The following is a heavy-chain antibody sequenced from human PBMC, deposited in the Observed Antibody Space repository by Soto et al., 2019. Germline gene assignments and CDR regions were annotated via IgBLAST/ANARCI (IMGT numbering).Heavy chain of an antibody. J-gene: IGHJ4*02. V-gene: IGHV1-8*01. D-gene: IGHD3-10*01. Sequence: SEQLSCKASVNGFNRYDISLVQPAPGHGLEWMGWINPNSGNIGYAQKFQGRVTMTRDTAIRTAYMEVSRLRSDDTAVYYCARGRASGSYYLLDFWGQGTVVPGFS. CDR3: ARGRASGSYYLLDF. CDR1: VNGFNRYD. CDR2: INPNSGNI.